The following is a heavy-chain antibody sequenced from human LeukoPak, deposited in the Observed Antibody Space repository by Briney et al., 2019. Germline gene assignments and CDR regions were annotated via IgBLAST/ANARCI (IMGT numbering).Heavy chain of an antibody. CDR1: GFTFSSYA. Sequence: PGGSLRLSCAASGFTFSSYAMSWVRQAPGKGLKWVSAISGSGGSTYYADSVKGRFTISRDNSKNTLYLQMNSLRAEDTAVYYCAKDLQLGIVVVTAIYFDYWGQGTLVTVSS. J-gene: IGHJ4*02. D-gene: IGHD2-21*02. V-gene: IGHV3-23*01. CDR2: ISGSGGST. CDR3: AKDLQLGIVVVTAIYFDY.